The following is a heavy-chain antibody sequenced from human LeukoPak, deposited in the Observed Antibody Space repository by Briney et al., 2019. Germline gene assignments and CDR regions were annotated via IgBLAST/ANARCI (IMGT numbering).Heavy chain of an antibody. CDR3: ASLPPGDTPDY. CDR2: INHSVGT. D-gene: IGHD2-21*01. J-gene: IGHJ4*02. Sequence: SETLSLTCAVYGGSFSGYYWSWIRQPPGKGLEWIGEINHSVGTNYTPSLKSRVTISVDTSKNQFSLKLSSVTAADTAVYYCASLPPGDTPDYWGQGTLVTVSS. V-gene: IGHV4-34*01. CDR1: GGSFSGYY.